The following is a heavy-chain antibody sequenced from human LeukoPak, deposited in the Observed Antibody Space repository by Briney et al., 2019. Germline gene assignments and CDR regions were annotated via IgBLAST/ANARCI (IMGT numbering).Heavy chain of an antibody. D-gene: IGHD3-22*01. CDR2: IKHSGST. J-gene: IGHJ4*02. CDR3: ARGPEYYYDSSGYFIDY. V-gene: IGHV4-34*01. CDR1: GVSFSGYY. Sequence: PSETLSLTCAVYGVSFSGYYWSWVRQPPGKGLEWIGEIKHSGSTNYNPSIKSRVTISVDTSKSQFSLEQSSVTAAATAVQYCARGPEYYYDSSGYFIDYWGQGTLVTVSS.